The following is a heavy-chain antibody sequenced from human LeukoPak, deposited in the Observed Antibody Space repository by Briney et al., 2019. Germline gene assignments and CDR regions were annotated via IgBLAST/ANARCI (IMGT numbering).Heavy chain of an antibody. D-gene: IGHD2-2*01. CDR1: GFTFSRYW. CDR3: ARGTGDXXVVPALSLXXXXXXYMD. Sequence: GGSLRLSCAASGFTFSRYWMSWVRQAPGKGLEWVANIKQDGSEKYYVDSVKGRFTISRDNAKNSLYLQMKSLRAEDTAVYYCARGTGDXXVVPALSLXXXXXXYMD. CDR2: IKQDGSEK. J-gene: IGHJ6*03. V-gene: IGHV3-7*04.